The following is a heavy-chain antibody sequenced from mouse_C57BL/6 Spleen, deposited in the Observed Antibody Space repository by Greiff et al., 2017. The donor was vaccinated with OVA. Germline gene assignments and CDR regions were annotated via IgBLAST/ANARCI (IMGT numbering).Heavy chain of an antibody. CDR2: INPNNGGT. J-gene: IGHJ4*01. Sequence: VQLQQSGPELVKPGASVKISCKASGYTFTDYYMNWVKQSHGQSLEWIGDINPNNGGTSYNQKFKGKATLTVVKSSSTAYRELRNLTSEGSAVYYCARRADDYGSSYEGYYAMDYWGQGTSVTVSS. V-gene: IGHV1-26*01. D-gene: IGHD1-1*01. CDR1: GYTFTDYY. CDR3: ARRADDYGSSYEGYYAMDY.